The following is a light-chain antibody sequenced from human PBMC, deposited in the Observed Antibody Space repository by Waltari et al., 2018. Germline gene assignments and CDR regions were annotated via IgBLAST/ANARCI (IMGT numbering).Light chain of an antibody. V-gene: IGLV3-19*01. CDR1: SPRDYY. CDR3: STRDSGDNHRV. Sequence: SSELTQDPAVSVALGQTVRITCQGDSPRDYYARWYQQKPGQAPLLVIFGQNQRPSGIADRFSGSRSGNTAYLTITGALAEDEGDFYCSTRDSGDNHRVFGGGTKLTVL. J-gene: IGLJ3*02. CDR2: GQN.